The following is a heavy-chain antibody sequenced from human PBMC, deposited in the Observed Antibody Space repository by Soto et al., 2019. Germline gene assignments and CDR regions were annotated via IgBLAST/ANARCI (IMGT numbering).Heavy chain of an antibody. D-gene: IGHD5-12*01. J-gene: IGHJ6*02. CDR1: GFTFSSYA. V-gene: IGHV3-23*01. CDR2: ISGSGGST. CDR3: AKAKYSGYEPHYYYYYGMDV. Sequence: GGSLRLSCAASGFTFSSYAMSWVRQAPGKGLEWVSAISGSGGSTYYADSVEGRFTISRDNSKNTLYLQMNSLRAEDTAVYYCAKAKYSGYEPHYYYYYGMDVWGQGTTVTVSS.